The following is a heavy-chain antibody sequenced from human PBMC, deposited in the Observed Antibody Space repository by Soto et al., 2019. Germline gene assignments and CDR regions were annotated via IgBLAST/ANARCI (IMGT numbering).Heavy chain of an antibody. V-gene: IGHV4-34*01. D-gene: IGHD2-21*01. CDR2: INHSGST. Sequence: PSETLSLTCAVSSGSFSAYYWSWIRQSPGKGLEWIGEINHSGSTNYNPSLKSRVTISVDTSKNHFSLKLSSVTAADTAVYFCAGVRDPYRMDVWGQGTTVTVSS. CDR3: AGVRDPYRMDV. J-gene: IGHJ6*02. CDR1: SGSFSAYY.